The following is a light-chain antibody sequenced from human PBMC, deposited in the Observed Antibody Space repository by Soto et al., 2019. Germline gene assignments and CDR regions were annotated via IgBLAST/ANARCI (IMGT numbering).Light chain of an antibody. CDR1: QSVSSY. J-gene: IGKJ2*01. V-gene: IGKV3-11*01. Sequence: EIVLTQSPATLSLSPGERATLSCRASQSVSSYLAWYQQKPGQVPRLLIYRASNMATGIPARFSGSGSGTDFTLTISSLEPEDFAVYYCQQRSNGPPMYTFGQGTKLEIK. CDR3: QQRSNGPPMYT. CDR2: RAS.